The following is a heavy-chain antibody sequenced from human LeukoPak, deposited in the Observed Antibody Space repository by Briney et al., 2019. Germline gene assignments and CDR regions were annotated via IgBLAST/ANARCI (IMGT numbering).Heavy chain of an antibody. CDR1: GFTVSSNY. CDR2: IYSGGST. CDR3: AREAAAGKLDY. Sequence: GGSLRLSCAASGFTVSSNYMSWVRQAPGKGLEWVSVIYSGGSTYYADSVKGRFTIFRDNSKNTLYLQMNSLRAEDTAVYYCAREAAAGKLDYWGQGTLVTVSS. D-gene: IGHD6-13*01. V-gene: IGHV3-66*01. J-gene: IGHJ4*02.